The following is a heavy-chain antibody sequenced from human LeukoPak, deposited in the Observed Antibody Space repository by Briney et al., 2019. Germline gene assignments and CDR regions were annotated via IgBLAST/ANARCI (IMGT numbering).Heavy chain of an antibody. Sequence: PGGSLRLSCAASGFTVSSNYMSWVRQAPGKGLEWVSVIYSGGSTYYADSVKGRFTISRDDSKNTLYLQMNSLRAEDTAVYYCARVIGSWIQDYYYGMDVWGQGTTVTVSS. V-gene: IGHV3-53*01. J-gene: IGHJ6*02. CDR2: IYSGGST. D-gene: IGHD5-18*01. CDR1: GFTVSSNY. CDR3: ARVIGSWIQDYYYGMDV.